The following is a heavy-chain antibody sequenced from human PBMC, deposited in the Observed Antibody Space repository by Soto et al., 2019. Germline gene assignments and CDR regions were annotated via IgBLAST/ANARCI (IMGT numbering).Heavy chain of an antibody. CDR2: IKSKTDGGTT. Sequence: PVGSLRLSCAASGFTFSNAWMSGVRQAPGKGLEWVGRIKSKTDGGTTDYAAPVKGRFTISRDDSKNTLYLQMNSLKTEDTAVYYCTTDRLRFLEWSYYYYYYGMDVWGQGTTVTVSS. D-gene: IGHD3-3*01. CDR3: TTDRLRFLEWSYYYYYYGMDV. J-gene: IGHJ6*02. V-gene: IGHV3-15*01. CDR1: GFTFSNAW.